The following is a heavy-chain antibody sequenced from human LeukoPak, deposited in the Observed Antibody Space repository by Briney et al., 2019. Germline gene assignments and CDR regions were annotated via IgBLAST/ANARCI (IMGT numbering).Heavy chain of an antibody. V-gene: IGHV3-23*01. CDR1: GFTFSSYS. Sequence: TGGSLRLSCAASGFTFSSYSMNWVRQAPGKGLEWVSAISGSGGSTYYADFVRGRFTVSRENSKNTVFLQMNSLRVDDTAVYYCARDWSEGSGSYIGYWGQGALVTVSS. CDR3: ARDWSEGSGSYIGY. CDR2: ISGSGGST. D-gene: IGHD3-10*01. J-gene: IGHJ4*02.